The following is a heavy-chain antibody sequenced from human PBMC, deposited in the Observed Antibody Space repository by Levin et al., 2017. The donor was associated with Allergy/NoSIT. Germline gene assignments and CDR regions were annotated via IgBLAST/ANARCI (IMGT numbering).Heavy chain of an antibody. Sequence: GESLPLSFSSSFFPFLSSSFPFFLPSPFPFLSFLAVIAYDGSNKSNADSVKGRFTISRDSSKKTVYLQMNSLRPEDTAVYYCARDTSASGSGWGSLDYWGQGTLVTVSS. CDR1: FFPFLSSS. J-gene: IGHJ4*02. CDR2: IAYDGSNK. D-gene: IGHD6-19*01. V-gene: IGHV3-30-3*01. CDR3: ARDTSASGSGWGSLDY.